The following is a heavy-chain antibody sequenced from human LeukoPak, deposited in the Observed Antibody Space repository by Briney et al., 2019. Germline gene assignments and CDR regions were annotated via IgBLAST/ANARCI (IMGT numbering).Heavy chain of an antibody. CDR2: IYYTERT. CDR1: GGSINSAHYF. CDR3: ARSTSYYDVLTGYYRPYYFDY. Sequence: PSETLSLTCTVSGGSINSAHYFWGWIRQPPGKGLEWIGSIYYTERTYYNPSLQSRVTISVDTSKDQFSLNLSSVAAADTAVYFCARSTSYYDVLTGYYRPYYFDYWGQGTLVTVSS. J-gene: IGHJ4*02. D-gene: IGHD3-9*01. V-gene: IGHV4-39*07.